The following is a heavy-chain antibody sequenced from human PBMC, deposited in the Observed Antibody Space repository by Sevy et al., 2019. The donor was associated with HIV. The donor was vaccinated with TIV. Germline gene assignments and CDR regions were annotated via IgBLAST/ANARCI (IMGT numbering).Heavy chain of an antibody. J-gene: IGHJ4*02. CDR2: ISGSGGST. V-gene: IGHV3-23*01. CDR3: AKCGESIRWEYSSGNFVY. D-gene: IGHD6-19*01. CDR1: GFTFSSYA. Sequence: GGSLRLSCAASGFTFSSYAMSWVRQAPGKGLEWVSAISGSGGSTYYADSVKGRFTIARDNSKNPLYLQMNSLRAEDTAVYYCAKCGESIRWEYSSGNFVYWGQGTLVTVSS.